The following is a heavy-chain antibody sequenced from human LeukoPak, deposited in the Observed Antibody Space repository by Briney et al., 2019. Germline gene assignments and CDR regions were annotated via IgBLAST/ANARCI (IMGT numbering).Heavy chain of an antibody. Sequence: SETLSLTCTVSGGSISSGGYYWSWIRQHPGKGLEWIGYIYYSGSTYYNPSLKSRVTISVDTSKNQFSLKLSSVTAADTAVYYCARVIVATIIFDYWGQGTLVTVSS. J-gene: IGHJ4*02. D-gene: IGHD5-12*01. V-gene: IGHV4-31*03. CDR3: ARVIVATIIFDY. CDR1: GGSISSGGYY. CDR2: IYYSGST.